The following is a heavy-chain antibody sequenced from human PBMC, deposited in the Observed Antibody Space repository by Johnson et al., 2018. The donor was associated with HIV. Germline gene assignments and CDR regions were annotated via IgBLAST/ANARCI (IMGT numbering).Heavy chain of an antibody. CDR1: GFTFSSYA. CDR2: ISSNGGST. CDR3: VRAHDAFDI. V-gene: IGHV3-64*01. Sequence: MLLVESGGGVVRPGGSLRLSCAASGFTFSSYAMHWVRQAPGKGLAYVSAISSNGGSTYYANSVKGRFTISRDNAKNTLYLQMNSLRAEDTAVYYCVRAHDAFDIWGQGTMVTVSS. J-gene: IGHJ3*02.